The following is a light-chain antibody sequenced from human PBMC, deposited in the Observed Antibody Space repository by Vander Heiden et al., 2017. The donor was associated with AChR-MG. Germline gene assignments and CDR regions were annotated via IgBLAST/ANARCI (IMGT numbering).Light chain of an antibody. V-gene: IGKV1-8*01. CDR3: QQDDNYPLT. CDR1: QGIATS. J-gene: IGKJ4*01. CDR2: AAS. Sequence: AIRMTQSPSSISASTGDSVTIPCRASQGIATSLAWYQQKPGKAPNLLIYAASALQTGVPSRFSDSGFGTGFTLTINSLQSEDFATYFCQQDDNYPLTFGGGTKVEI.